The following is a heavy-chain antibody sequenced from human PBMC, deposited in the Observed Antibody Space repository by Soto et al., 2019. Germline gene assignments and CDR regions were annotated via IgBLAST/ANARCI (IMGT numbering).Heavy chain of an antibody. Sequence: SETLSLTCTVSGGSISSYYWSWIRQHPGKGLEWIGYIYYSGSTNYNPSLKSRVTISVDTSKNQFSLKLSSVTAADTAVYYCARGYSSGWSVDFDYWGQGTLVTVSS. D-gene: IGHD6-19*01. V-gene: IGHV4-59*01. J-gene: IGHJ4*02. CDR3: ARGYSSGWSVDFDY. CDR1: GGSISSYY. CDR2: IYYSGST.